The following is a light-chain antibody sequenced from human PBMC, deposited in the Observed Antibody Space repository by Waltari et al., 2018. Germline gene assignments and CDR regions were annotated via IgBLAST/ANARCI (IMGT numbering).Light chain of an antibody. CDR3: HVRSNWPPVT. J-gene: IGKJ4*01. CDR2: DAS. CDR1: QSVNEY. Sequence: EIVLTQSPATLSLSPGERATLSCRASQSVNEYLAWYQQIPGQAPRLLIYDASNLATGIPARFSCSVSGTDFTLTISSLEPEDFAIYYCHVRSNWPPVTFGGGTKVEIK. V-gene: IGKV3-11*01.